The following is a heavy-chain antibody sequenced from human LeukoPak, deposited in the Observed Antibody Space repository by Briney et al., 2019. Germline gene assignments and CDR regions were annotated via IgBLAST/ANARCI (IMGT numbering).Heavy chain of an antibody. D-gene: IGHD2-2*01. J-gene: IGHJ4*02. CDR2: ISGSGNAK. V-gene: IGHV3-48*01. CDR1: GFSFSIYS. Sequence: GGSLRLSCAASGFSFSIYSMNWVRQAPGKGLEWVSYISGSGNAKHYTDSVKGRFTISRDNAKNALYLQMNSLRAEDTAVYFCARDYLYAFDYWGQGTLVTVSS. CDR3: ARDYLYAFDY.